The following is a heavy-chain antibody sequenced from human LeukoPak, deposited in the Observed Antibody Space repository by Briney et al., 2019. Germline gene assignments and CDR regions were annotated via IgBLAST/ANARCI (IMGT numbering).Heavy chain of an antibody. D-gene: IGHD6-19*01. CDR3: AKTGPGSGWSRYYFDF. Sequence: GGSLRLSCAASGFTFSSYAMSWVRQAPGKELEWVSAVSTTGGNTYYADSVKGRFTVSRDNSKNTVFLQLNSLRAEDTAVYYCAKTGPGSGWSRYYFDFWGQGTLVTVSS. CDR1: GFTFSSYA. V-gene: IGHV3-23*01. J-gene: IGHJ4*02. CDR2: VSTTGGNT.